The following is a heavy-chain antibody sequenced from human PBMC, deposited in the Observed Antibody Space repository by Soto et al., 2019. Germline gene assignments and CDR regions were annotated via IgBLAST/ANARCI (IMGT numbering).Heavy chain of an antibody. CDR3: AHRPPRDDYRILVAFDI. J-gene: IGHJ3*02. D-gene: IGHD4-4*01. V-gene: IGHV2-5*02. Sequence: GLDLEWLALIYWDDDKRYSPSLKSRLTITKDTSKNQVVLTMTNMDPVDTATYYCAHRPPRDDYRILVAFDIWGQGTMVTVSS. CDR2: IYWDDDK.